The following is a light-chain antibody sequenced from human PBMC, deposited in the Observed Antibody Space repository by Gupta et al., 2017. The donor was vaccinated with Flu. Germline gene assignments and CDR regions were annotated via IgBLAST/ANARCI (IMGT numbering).Light chain of an antibody. Sequence: IVLTQSPATLSLSPGERANLSCGASRSVSGDYLAWYQQKPGLAPKLLIYDASIRATGVPNRFSGSGSGTDFTLSISRLESEDFAVYYCQHYGGSRFTFGQGTRLEIK. J-gene: IGKJ5*01. CDR2: DAS. CDR1: RSVSGDY. V-gene: IGKV3D-20*01. CDR3: QHYGGSRFT.